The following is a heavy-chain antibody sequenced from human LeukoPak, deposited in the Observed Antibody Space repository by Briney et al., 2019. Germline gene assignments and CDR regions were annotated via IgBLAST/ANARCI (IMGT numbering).Heavy chain of an antibody. CDR3: AKSGYYYDSSGYYGHGMDV. CDR1: GFTFSSYG. V-gene: IGHV3-30*18. D-gene: IGHD3-22*01. Sequence: GGSLRLSCAASGFTFSSYGMHWVRQAPGKGLGWVAVISYDGSNKYYADSVKGRFTISRDNSKNTLYLQMNSLRAEDTAVYYCAKSGYYYDSSGYYGHGMDVWGQGTTVTVSS. J-gene: IGHJ6*02. CDR2: ISYDGSNK.